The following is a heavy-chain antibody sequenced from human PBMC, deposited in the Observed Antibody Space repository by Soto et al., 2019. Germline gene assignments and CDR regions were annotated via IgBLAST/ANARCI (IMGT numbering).Heavy chain of an antibody. Sequence: EVQLVESGGGLVKPGGSLRLSCVASGFTFSDAWMTCVRQPPGKGLEWVGRITTKVAGQTTVFAAPVKGRFTLLRDDSKNTLYLEMNNLKVGDPAVYYCATDSVSTFPAHVTFWGEGTSVTVSS. CDR2: ITTKVAGQTT. CDR1: GFTFSDAW. D-gene: IGHD5-12*01. J-gene: IGHJ6*02. V-gene: IGHV3-15*01. CDR3: ATDSVSTFPAHVTF.